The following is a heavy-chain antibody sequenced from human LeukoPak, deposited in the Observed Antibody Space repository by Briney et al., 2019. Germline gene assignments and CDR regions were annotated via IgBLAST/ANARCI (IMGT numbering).Heavy chain of an antibody. J-gene: IGHJ4*02. CDR1: GYTFTSYD. D-gene: IGHD2-2*01. V-gene: IGHV1-8*01. Sequence: ASVKVSCKASGYTFTSYDINWVRQATGQGLEWMGWMNPNSGNTGYAQKFEGRVTMTRNTSISTAYMELRSLRSDDTAVYYCARAAQLLPQFDYWGQGTLVTVSS. CDR3: ARAAQLLPQFDY. CDR2: MNPNSGNT.